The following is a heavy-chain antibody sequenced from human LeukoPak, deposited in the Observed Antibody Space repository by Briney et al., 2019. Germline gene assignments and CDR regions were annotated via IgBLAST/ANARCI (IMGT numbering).Heavy chain of an antibody. V-gene: IGHV4-59*01. CDR3: ARDLYGDYYYMDV. CDR2: IYYSGST. D-gene: IGHD4-17*01. J-gene: IGHJ6*03. Sequence: SETLSLTCTVSGGSISSYYWSWIRQPPGKGLEWIGYIYYSGSTNYNPSLKSRVTISVDTSKNQFSLKLSSVTAADTAVYYCARDLYGDYYYMDVWGKGTTVTVSS. CDR1: GGSISSYY.